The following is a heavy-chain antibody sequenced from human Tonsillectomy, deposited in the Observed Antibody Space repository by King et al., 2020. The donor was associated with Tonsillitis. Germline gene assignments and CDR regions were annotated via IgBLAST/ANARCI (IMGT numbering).Heavy chain of an antibody. CDR1: GGSISSYY. CDR3: ARHGPNWYDPPPKGFDP. J-gene: IGHJ5*02. V-gene: IGHV4-59*08. CDR2: IYYSGST. Sequence: QLQESGPGLVKPSETLSLTCTVSGGSISSYYWSWIRQPPGKGLEWIGYIYYSGSTNYNPSLKSRVTISVDTSKNQFSLKLSSVTAADTAVYYCARHGPNWYDPPPKGFDPWGQGTLVTVSS. D-gene: IGHD1-1*01.